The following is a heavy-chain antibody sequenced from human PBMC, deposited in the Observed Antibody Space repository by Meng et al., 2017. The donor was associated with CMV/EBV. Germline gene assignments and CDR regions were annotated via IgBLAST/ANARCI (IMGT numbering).Heavy chain of an antibody. D-gene: IGHD3-16*01. CDR1: GFTFDDYG. CDR3: VREREFDLGLFWFDP. Sequence: GESLKISCAASGFTFDDYGMGWVRQAPGKGLEWVSGVSRNGESVGHGESARGRFTISRDNAKNSLYLQMSSLRVEDTALYFCVREREFDLGLFWFDPWGQGTLVTVSS. V-gene: IGHV3-20*04. CDR2: VSRNGESV. J-gene: IGHJ5*02.